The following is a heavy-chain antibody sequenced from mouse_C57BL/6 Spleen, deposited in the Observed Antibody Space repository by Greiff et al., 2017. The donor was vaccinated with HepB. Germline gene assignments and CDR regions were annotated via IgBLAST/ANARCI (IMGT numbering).Heavy chain of an antibody. CDR3: ENGGTTRDTFDY. CDR2: IHPNSGRT. V-gene: IGHV1-64*01. D-gene: IGHD1-1*01. Sequence: QVQLQQPGAELVKPGASVKLSCKASGYTFTSYWMHWVKQRPGKGLEWIGMIHPNSGRTNYNERFKSKATRTVDKSSSAAYMQLSSLTSADSAVYYCENGGTTRDTFDYWGQGTALTVTS. J-gene: IGHJ2*01. CDR1: GYTFTSYW.